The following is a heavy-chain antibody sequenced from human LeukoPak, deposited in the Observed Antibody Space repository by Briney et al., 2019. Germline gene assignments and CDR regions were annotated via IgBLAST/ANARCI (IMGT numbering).Heavy chain of an antibody. V-gene: IGHV3-53*01. CDR1: GFTVITND. Sequence: PGGSLRLSCSAAGFTVITNDMTWVRQAPGKGLEWGSVLYSDGNTKYADSVQGRFTISRDNSKNPLYLEMNSLSPDDTAVYYCARGVEPLAANTLAYWGQGTLVTVSS. D-gene: IGHD1-14*01. CDR3: ARGVEPLAANTLAY. CDR2: LYSDGNT. J-gene: IGHJ4*02.